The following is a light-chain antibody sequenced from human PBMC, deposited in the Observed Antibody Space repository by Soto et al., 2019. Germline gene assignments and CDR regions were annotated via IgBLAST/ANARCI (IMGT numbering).Light chain of an antibody. CDR1: QSVTKY. CDR2: DTS. V-gene: IGKV3-11*01. Sequence: EIVLTQSPATLSLSPGERATLSCRASQSVTKYLAWYKQKPGQAPRLLIYDTSNRATGIPARFSGSGSGTDFTLTISSLESEDSGIYYCQQRYNWLTFGGGTKVEI. J-gene: IGKJ4*01. CDR3: QQRYNWLT.